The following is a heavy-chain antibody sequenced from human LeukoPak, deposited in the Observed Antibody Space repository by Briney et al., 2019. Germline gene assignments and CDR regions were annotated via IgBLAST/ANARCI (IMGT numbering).Heavy chain of an antibody. J-gene: IGHJ4*02. D-gene: IGHD6-19*01. CDR2: IYYSGST. CDR1: GGSISSYY. Sequence: SETLSLTCTVSGGSISSYYWSWIRQPPGKGLEWIGYIYYSGSTNYTPSLKSRVTISVDTSKNQFSLKLSSVTAADTAVYYCARHSSGWSNFDYWGQGTLVTVSS. V-gene: IGHV4-59*08. CDR3: ARHSSGWSNFDY.